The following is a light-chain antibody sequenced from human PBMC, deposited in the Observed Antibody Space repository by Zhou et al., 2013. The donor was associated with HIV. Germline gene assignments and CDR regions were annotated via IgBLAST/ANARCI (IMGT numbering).Light chain of an antibody. CDR2: AAS. J-gene: IGKJ3*01. V-gene: IGKV1-9*01. CDR1: QGISSH. CDR3: QQLNSYPLFT. Sequence: DIQLTQSPSFLSASVGDRVTITCRASQGISSHLAWYQQKPGKAPKLLIYAASTLQSGVPSRFSGSGSGTEFTLTISSLQPEDFATYYCQQLNSYPLFTFGPGTKVDIK.